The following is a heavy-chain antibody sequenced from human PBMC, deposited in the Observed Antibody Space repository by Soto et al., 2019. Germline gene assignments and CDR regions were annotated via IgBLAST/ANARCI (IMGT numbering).Heavy chain of an antibody. D-gene: IGHD5-12*01. Sequence: QVPLVQSGVEVKTPGASLKVSCQASGYTFCTYDISWVRQAPGQGLEWMGWISTYSGDTKYAQKFQGRVTMTTDTSTTTAYLELRSLRSDDTAVYYCARHHGPTTSENWFDPWGQGTLVTVSS. CDR1: GYTFCTYD. J-gene: IGHJ5*02. CDR3: ARHHGPTTSENWFDP. V-gene: IGHV1-18*01. CDR2: ISTYSGDT.